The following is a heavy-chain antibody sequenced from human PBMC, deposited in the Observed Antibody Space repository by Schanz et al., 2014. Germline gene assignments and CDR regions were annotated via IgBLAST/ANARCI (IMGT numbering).Heavy chain of an antibody. CDR3: AKGPYYYYYMDV. V-gene: IGHV3-23*01. J-gene: IGHJ6*03. CDR1: GLIFSNYV. Sequence: EVQLLESGGGLVQPGGSLKLSCAASGLIFSNYVMSWVRQAPGKGLEWVSTIGTSGGTNYAESVKGRFTISRDNSRDTVYLQMNSLRADDTAMYYCAKGPYYYYYMDVWGNGTTVTVSS. CDR2: IGTSGGT.